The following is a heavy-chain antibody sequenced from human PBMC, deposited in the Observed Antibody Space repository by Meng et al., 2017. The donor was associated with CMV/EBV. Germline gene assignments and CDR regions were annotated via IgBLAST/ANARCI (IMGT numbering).Heavy chain of an antibody. V-gene: IGHV4-59*01. J-gene: IGHJ6*02. D-gene: IGHD5-18*01. CDR1: GGSISSYY. CDR2: IYYSGST. Sequence: SETLSLTCTVSGGSISSYYWSWIRQPPGKGLAWIGYIYYSGSTNYNPSLKSRVTISVDTSKNQFSLKLSSVTAADTAVYYCARGVSYGSFYYYGMDVWGQGTTVTVSS. CDR3: ARGVSYGSFYYYGMDV.